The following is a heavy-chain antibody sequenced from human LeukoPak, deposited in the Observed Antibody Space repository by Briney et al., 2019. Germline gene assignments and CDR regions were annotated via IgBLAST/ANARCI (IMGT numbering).Heavy chain of an antibody. Sequence: GGSLRLACAASGLSFSSYGMHWVRQAPGKGLEWVASIWYVGSNKYNADSVKGRFTISRDNSKNTLYLQVNSLRGDDTAVYYCAKGRGSSVVGTSSMDVWGRGTTVTVSS. J-gene: IGHJ6*03. CDR1: GLSFSSYG. CDR3: AKGRGSSVVGTSSMDV. V-gene: IGHV3-30*02. CDR2: IWYVGSNK. D-gene: IGHD2-15*01.